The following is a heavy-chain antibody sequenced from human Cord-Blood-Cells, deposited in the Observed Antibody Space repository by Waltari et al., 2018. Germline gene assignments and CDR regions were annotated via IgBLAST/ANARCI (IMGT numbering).Heavy chain of an antibody. Sequence: EVQLVESGGGLVQPGGSLRLSCAASGFTFSSYAMSWVRQAPGKGVEWVSAISGSGGSTYDADSVKGRFTISRDNSKNTLYLQMNSLRAEDTAVYYCAKDLGGRAISLRNGMDVWGQGTTVTVSS. D-gene: IGHD3-9*01. CDR3: AKDLGGRAISLRNGMDV. J-gene: IGHJ6*02. V-gene: IGHV3-23*04. CDR1: GFTFSSYA. CDR2: ISGSGGST.